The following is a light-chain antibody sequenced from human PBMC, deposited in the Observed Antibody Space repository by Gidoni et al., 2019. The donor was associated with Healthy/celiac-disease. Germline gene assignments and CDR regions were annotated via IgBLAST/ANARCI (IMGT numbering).Light chain of an antibody. J-gene: IGKJ1*01. CDR2: AAS. CDR1: QSIRSY. Sequence: DIEMTKSTSSLSASVGDRITITCRASQSIRSYLNWYQQKPGKAPKLLIYAASSLQSGVPSRVSGSGSGTDFTLTISSLQPEDFATYYCQQSYSTLWTFGQGTKVEIK. CDR3: QQSYSTLWT. V-gene: IGKV1-39*01.